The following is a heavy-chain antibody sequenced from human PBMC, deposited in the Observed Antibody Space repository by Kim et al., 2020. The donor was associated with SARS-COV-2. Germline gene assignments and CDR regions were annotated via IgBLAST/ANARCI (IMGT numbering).Heavy chain of an antibody. Sequence: GGSLRLSCAASGFSFSSYWMSWVRQAPGKGLEWVANIKQDGSDKYYVDSVKGRFTISRDNAKNSLYLQMNSLRAEDTAVYYCARDRVHDYVWGPRPNWFDPWGQGTLVTVSS. D-gene: IGHD3-16*01. CDR1: GFSFSSYW. V-gene: IGHV3-7*05. J-gene: IGHJ5*02. CDR2: IKQDGSDK. CDR3: ARDRVHDYVWGPRPNWFDP.